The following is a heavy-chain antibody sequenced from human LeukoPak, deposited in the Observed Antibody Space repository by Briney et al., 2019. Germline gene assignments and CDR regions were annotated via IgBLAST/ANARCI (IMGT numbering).Heavy chain of an antibody. CDR1: GFTFSSYA. CDR3: AKQYSTTCYGGNDF. J-gene: IGHJ4*02. Sequence: GGSLRLSCAASGFTFSSYAMSWVRQAPGKGLEWVSTICGSAGTTHYADSVKGRFTIPRDISKNTLYLQMNSLRAEDTAVYYCAKQYSTTCYGGNDFWGQGTLVTVSS. CDR2: ICGSAGTT. D-gene: IGHD2-2*01. V-gene: IGHV3-23*01.